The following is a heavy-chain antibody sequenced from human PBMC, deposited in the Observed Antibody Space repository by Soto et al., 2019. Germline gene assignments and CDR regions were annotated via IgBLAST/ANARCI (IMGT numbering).Heavy chain of an antibody. CDR2: IYHSGST. CDR1: GGSISSGGYS. CDR3: ARGGNYYGSGSYYIGGDYYGMDV. J-gene: IGHJ6*02. V-gene: IGHV4-30-2*01. Sequence: PSETLSLTCAVSGGSISSGGYSWSWIRQPPGKGLEWIGYIYHSGSTYYNPSLKSRVTISVDRSKNQFSLKLSSVTAADTAVYYCARGGNYYGSGSYYIGGDYYGMDVWGQGTTVTVSS. D-gene: IGHD3-10*01.